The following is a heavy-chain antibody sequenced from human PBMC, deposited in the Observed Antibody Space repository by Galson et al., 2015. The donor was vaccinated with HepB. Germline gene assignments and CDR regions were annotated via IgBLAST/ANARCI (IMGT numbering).Heavy chain of an antibody. Sequence: SVKVSCKASGYTFTSYAMHWVRQAPGQRLEWMGWINAGNGNTKYSQRFQGRVTITRDTSASTAYMELSSLRSEDTAVHYCARWEVRGVLNWFDPWGQGTLVTVSS. D-gene: IGHD3-10*01. CDR1: GYTFTSYA. V-gene: IGHV1-3*01. CDR3: ARWEVRGVLNWFDP. CDR2: INAGNGNT. J-gene: IGHJ5*02.